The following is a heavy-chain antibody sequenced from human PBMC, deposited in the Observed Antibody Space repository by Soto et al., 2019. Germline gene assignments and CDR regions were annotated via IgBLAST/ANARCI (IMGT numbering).Heavy chain of an antibody. CDR2: IRSKANSYAT. V-gene: IGHV3-73*01. CDR1: GFTFSGSA. D-gene: IGHD3-22*01. J-gene: IGHJ3*02. CDR3: TRPQMYYYDSSGPWIAFDI. Sequence: GGSLRLSCAASGFTFSGSAMHWVRQASGKGLEWVGRIRSKANSYATAYAASVKGRFTISRDDSKNTAYLQMNSLKTEDTAVYYCTRPQMYYYDSSGPWIAFDIWGQGTMVTVSS.